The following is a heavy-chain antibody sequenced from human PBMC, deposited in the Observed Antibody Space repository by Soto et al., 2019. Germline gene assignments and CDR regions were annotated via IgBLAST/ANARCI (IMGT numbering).Heavy chain of an antibody. D-gene: IGHD2-15*01. CDR1: DFTVTTKN. CDR2: IQRGGST. CDR3: ARDDVHCSGGRCYGVPMDV. Sequence: DVQLVESGGGLAQPGGSLPLSGAGSDFTVTTKNLSWFRQVPGRGLEWVSLIQRGGSTFYAASVKGRFSISRDNSKNTVYLQMNSLRAEDTAVYYCARDDVHCSGGRCYGVPMDVWGKGTTVTVSS. J-gene: IGHJ6*03. V-gene: IGHV3-66*01.